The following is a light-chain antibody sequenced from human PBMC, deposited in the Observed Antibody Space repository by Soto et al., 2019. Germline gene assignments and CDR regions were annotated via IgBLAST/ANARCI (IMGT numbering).Light chain of an antibody. CDR2: RAS. V-gene: IGKV3-15*01. Sequence: IVMTQSPATLSVSPXEXXXLSCRASQSINSNLAWYQQKPGQAPRLLMFRASIRATGFPARFSGSGSGTELNITISSLQSEDSAIYYCQHYNNWPRATFGGATKVEIK. J-gene: IGKJ4*01. CDR3: QHYNNWPRAT. CDR1: QSINSN.